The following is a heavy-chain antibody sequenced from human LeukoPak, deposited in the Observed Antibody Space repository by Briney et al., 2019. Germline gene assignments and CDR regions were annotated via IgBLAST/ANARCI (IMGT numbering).Heavy chain of an antibody. CDR3: AGDTAMAPRVDY. J-gene: IGHJ4*02. V-gene: IGHV3-21*01. CDR1: GFTFSRYG. CDR2: ISSSSSYI. D-gene: IGHD5-18*01. Sequence: PGGSLRLSCTASGFTFSRYGIHWVRQAPGKGLEWVSSISSSSSYIYYADSVKGRFTISRDNAKNSLYLQMNSLRAEDTAVYYCAGDTAMAPRVDYWSQGTLVTVSS.